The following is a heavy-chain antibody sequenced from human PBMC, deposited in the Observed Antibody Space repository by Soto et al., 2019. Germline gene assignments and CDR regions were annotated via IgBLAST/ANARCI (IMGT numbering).Heavy chain of an antibody. D-gene: IGHD2-21*02. CDR1: GGSSSRGDDY. Sequence: QVQLQESGPGLVKPSQTLSLPCTVSGGSSSRGDDYWSWIRQPPGTCLEWIGYIYYSGSTYYNPSLKSRVTIAVDTSKNQFALKLSSVTAADTAVYYCARAMVVTQIWFDPWGQGTLVTVSS. J-gene: IGHJ5*02. CDR2: IYYSGST. V-gene: IGHV4-30-4*01. CDR3: ARAMVVTQIWFDP.